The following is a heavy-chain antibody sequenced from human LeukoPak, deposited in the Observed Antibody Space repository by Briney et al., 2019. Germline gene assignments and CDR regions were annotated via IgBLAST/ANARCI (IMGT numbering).Heavy chain of an antibody. Sequence: GASVKVSCKASGGTFISYAISWVRQAPGQGLEWMGGIIPIFGTANYAQKFQGRVTITADESTSTAYMELSSLRSEDTAVYYCARERVDMVRGVIDYWGQGTLVTVSS. J-gene: IGHJ4*02. CDR1: GGTFISYA. V-gene: IGHV1-69*13. D-gene: IGHD3-10*01. CDR3: ARERVDMVRGVIDY. CDR2: IIPIFGTA.